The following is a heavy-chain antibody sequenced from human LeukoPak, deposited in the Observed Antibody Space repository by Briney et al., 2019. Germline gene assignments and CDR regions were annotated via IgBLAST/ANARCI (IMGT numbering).Heavy chain of an antibody. CDR3: TRLGPRGYDDDDY. J-gene: IGHJ4*02. CDR2: IDKKDNLYAT. CDR1: GFTFSGSA. D-gene: IGHD5-12*01. V-gene: IGHV3-73*01. Sequence: GGSLRLSCAASGFTFSGSAVHWVRQSSGKGLEWVGHIDKKDNLYATAYAESVKGRFTISRDDSKDTAYLQMNSLKTEDTAVYYCTRLGPRGYDDDDYWGQGTLVTVSS.